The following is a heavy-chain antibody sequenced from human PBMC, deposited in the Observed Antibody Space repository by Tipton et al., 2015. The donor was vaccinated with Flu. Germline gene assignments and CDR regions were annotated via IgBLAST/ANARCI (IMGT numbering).Heavy chain of an antibody. CDR3: ARERTPRAAMIYYYMDV. CDR2: INHSGST. V-gene: IGHV4-34*01. J-gene: IGHJ6*03. D-gene: IGHD2-2*01. CDR1: GGSFSGYY. Sequence: TLSLTCAVYGGSFSGYYWSWIRQPPGKGLEWIGEINHSGSTNYNPSLKSRVTISVDTSKNQFSLKLSSVTAADTAVYYCARERTPRAAMIYYYMDVWGKGTTVTVSS.